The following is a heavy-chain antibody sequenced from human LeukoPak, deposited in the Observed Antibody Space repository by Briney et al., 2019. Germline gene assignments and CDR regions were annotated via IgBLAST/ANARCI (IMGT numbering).Heavy chain of an antibody. V-gene: IGHV3-74*01. CDR1: GFTFSKYW. CDR2: IKSDGSST. CDR3: ARDTSLYCSGGSCYSDYFDY. D-gene: IGHD2-15*01. J-gene: IGHJ4*02. Sequence: GGSLRLSCVASGFTFSKYWMHWVRQAPGKGLVWVSRIKSDGSSTSYADSVKGRITISRDNAKNTLYLQMNSLRAEDTAVYYCARDTSLYCSGGSCYSDYFDYWGQGTLVTVSS.